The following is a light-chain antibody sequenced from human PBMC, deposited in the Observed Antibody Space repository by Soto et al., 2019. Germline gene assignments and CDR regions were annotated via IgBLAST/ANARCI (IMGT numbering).Light chain of an antibody. CDR2: DNT. CDR1: KIATQS. Sequence: SYELTHSPSVSVAPGQTAKITCGAPKIATQSVHWSQQKPGQAPVLVVYDNTDRPSGIPERFSASKSGATAILTITRVEAGDEADYYCQVWDGSRDQVVFGGATKLTVL. V-gene: IGLV3-21*02. J-gene: IGLJ3*02. CDR3: QVWDGSRDQVV.